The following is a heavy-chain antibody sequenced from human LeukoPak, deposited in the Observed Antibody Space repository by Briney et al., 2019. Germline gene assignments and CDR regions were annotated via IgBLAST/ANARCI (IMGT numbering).Heavy chain of an antibody. J-gene: IGHJ3*02. Sequence: SETLSLTCTASGGSISSGSYYWSWIRQPAGKGLEWIGRIYTSGSTNYNPSLKSRVTISVDTSKNQFSLKLSSVTAADTAVYYCARLPRSVVGAFDIWGQGTMVTVSS. D-gene: IGHD1-26*01. CDR2: IYTSGST. CDR1: GGSISSGSYY. V-gene: IGHV4-61*02. CDR3: ARLPRSVVGAFDI.